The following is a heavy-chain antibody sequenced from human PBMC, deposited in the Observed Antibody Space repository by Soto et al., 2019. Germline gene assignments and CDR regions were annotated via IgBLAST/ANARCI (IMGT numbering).Heavy chain of an antibody. Sequence: ASVKVSCKASGYTFTSYDINWVRQATGQGLEWMGWMNPNRGNTGYAQKFQGRVTMTRNTSICTAYMELISLSSVFTAVYYCARERGAFDIWGQGTMVTVSS. CDR3: ARERGAFDI. J-gene: IGHJ3*02. CDR2: MNPNRGNT. CDR1: GYTFTSYD. V-gene: IGHV1-8*01.